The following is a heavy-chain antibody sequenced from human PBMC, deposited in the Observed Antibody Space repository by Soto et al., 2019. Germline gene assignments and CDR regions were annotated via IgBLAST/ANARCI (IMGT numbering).Heavy chain of an antibody. V-gene: IGHV3-23*01. CDR3: AKPSGGDIVVVPASSGYMDV. Sequence: PGGSLRLSCAASGFTFSSYAMSWVRQAPGKGLEWVSAISGSGGSTYYAGSVRGRFTISRDNSKNTLYLQMNSLRAEDTAVYYCAKPSGGDIVVVPASSGYMDVWGKGTTVTVSS. CDR2: ISGSGGST. CDR1: GFTFSSYA. J-gene: IGHJ6*03. D-gene: IGHD2-2*01.